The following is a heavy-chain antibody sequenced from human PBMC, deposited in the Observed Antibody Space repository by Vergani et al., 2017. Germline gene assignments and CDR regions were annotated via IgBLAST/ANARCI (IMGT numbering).Heavy chain of an antibody. D-gene: IGHD6-19*01. Sequence: EVQLLESGGGLVQPGGSLRLSCAASGFTFSSYAMSWVCQAPGKGLEWVSAISGSGGSTYYADSVKGRFTISRDNSKNTLYLQMNSLRAEDTAVYYCAKLVAVAGSGDWFDPWGQGTLVTVSS. CDR1: GFTFSSYA. CDR2: ISGSGGST. J-gene: IGHJ5*02. V-gene: IGHV3-23*01. CDR3: AKLVAVAGSGDWFDP.